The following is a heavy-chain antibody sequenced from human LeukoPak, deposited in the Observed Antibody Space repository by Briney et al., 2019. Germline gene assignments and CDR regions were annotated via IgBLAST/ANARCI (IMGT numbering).Heavy chain of an antibody. J-gene: IGHJ4*02. D-gene: IGHD6-6*01. V-gene: IGHV3-15*01. CDR2: IKSKSDGETT. CDR1: GFSFSKIW. Sequence: PGGSLRLSCAASGFSFSKIWMSWVRQAPGKGLEWVGRIKSKSDGETTGYAAFVHGRFTISRDDSKNTLYLDMNSLETEDTAVYYCTTLVFWGQGTPVIVSS. CDR3: TTLVF.